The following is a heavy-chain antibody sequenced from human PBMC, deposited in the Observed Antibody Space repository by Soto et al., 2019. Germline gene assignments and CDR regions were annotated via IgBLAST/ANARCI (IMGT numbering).Heavy chain of an antibody. J-gene: IGHJ4*02. CDR3: ARSSGLGIDF. V-gene: IGHV3-33*01. D-gene: IGHD6-19*01. CDR2: IWFDGSKK. CDR1: GFSFNTHG. Sequence: GGSLRLSCAASGFSFNTHGMHWIRQTPAKGLEWVAVIWFDGSKKYYEDSVTGRFTISRDNSRSALYLEMDSLRVEDAGVYYCARSSGLGIDFWGQGTLVTVSS.